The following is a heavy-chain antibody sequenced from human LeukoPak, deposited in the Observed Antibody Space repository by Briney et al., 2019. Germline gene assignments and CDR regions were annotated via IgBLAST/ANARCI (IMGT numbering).Heavy chain of an antibody. D-gene: IGHD6-19*01. Sequence: PGGSLRLSCAASGFTFSNYGLHWVRQAPGKGLEWVALISYDGRSNKYYADSVKGRFTISRDNSKNTLSLQMNSLRAEDTAVYYCASFRSGWGLDYWGQGTLVTVSS. CDR2: ISYDGRSNK. J-gene: IGHJ4*02. V-gene: IGHV3-30*03. CDR3: ASFRSGWGLDY. CDR1: GFTFSNYG.